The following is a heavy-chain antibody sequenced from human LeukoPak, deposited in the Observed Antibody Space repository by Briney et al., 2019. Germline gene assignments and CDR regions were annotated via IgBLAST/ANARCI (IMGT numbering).Heavy chain of an antibody. V-gene: IGHV3-23*01. Sequence: PGGSLRLSCAASGFTFSSYAMSWVRQAPGKGLEWVSSISGSGDKTYYADSVKGQFTISRDNSKNTLYLQMNSLGAEDTAVYYCAKESRRDGYNGIDYGMDVWGQGTTVTVSS. CDR1: GFTFSSYA. CDR3: AKESRRDGYNGIDYGMDV. J-gene: IGHJ6*02. D-gene: IGHD5-24*01. CDR2: ISGSGDKT.